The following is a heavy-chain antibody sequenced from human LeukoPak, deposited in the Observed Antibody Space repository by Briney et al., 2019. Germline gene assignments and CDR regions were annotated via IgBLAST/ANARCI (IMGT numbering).Heavy chain of an antibody. J-gene: IGHJ4*02. CDR2: ISAGGDTT. CDR3: AAISYSGTWPVGY. D-gene: IGHD6-25*01. V-gene: IGHV3-23*01. Sequence: GGSLRLSCAASGSTFSSYAMSWVRQAPGGGLEGVSGISAGGDTTYTADSVRGRFTISRDNSNNTLYLQMNTLTAEDTAVYYCAAISYSGTWPVGYWGQGILVTVTA. CDR1: GSTFSSYA.